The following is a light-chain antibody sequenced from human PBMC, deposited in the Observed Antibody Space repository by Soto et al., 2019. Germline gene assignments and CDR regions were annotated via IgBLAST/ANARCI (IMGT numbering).Light chain of an antibody. J-gene: IGLJ3*02. CDR1: SSDFGSYNL. V-gene: IGLV2-23*01. CDR3: CSYAGSNIFAV. CDR2: EDN. Sequence: QSALTQPASVSGSPGQSITISCTGTSSDFGSYNLVSWYQQHPGKAPKLMIYEDNRRPSEISNRFSGSKSGNTASLTISGLQAEDEADYYCCSYAGSNIFAVFGGGTKVTVL.